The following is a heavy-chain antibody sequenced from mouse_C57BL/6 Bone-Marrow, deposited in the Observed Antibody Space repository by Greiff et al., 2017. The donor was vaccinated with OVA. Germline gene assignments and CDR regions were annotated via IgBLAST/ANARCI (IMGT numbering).Heavy chain of an antibody. CDR3: ARRSNYLYYFDY. CDR1: GYTFTTYP. J-gene: IGHJ2*01. Sequence: SGAELVKPGASVKMSCKASGYTFTTYPIEWMKQNPGKSLEWIGNFHPYNDDTKYNEKFKGKATLTVEKSSSTVYLALIRLTSDYSAVYYCARRSNYLYYFDYWGKGTTLTVSS. CDR2: FHPYNDDT. D-gene: IGHD2-5*01. V-gene: IGHV1-47*01.